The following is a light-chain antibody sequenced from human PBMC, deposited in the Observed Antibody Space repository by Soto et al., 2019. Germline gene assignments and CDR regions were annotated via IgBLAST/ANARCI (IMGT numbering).Light chain of an antibody. CDR2: EVS. V-gene: IGLV2-14*01. CDR1: SSDVGRYNY. J-gene: IGLJ2*01. Sequence: QSALTQPASVSGSPGXSITISCTGTSSDVGRYNYVSWFQQHPGKAPKLMIFEVSTRPSGVSNRFSGSKSGNTASLTISGLQIEDEADYYCCSYTSSTSAVFGGGTKVTVL. CDR3: CSYTSSTSAV.